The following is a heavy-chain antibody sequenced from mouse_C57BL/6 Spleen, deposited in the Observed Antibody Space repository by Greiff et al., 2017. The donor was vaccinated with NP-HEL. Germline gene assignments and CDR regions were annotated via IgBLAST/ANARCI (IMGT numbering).Heavy chain of an antibody. CDR2: ISSKSNNNAT. J-gene: IGHJ4*01. V-gene: IGHV10-1*01. D-gene: IGHD3-1*01. CDR1: GFSFNTYA. CDR3: VRGVGGMDY. Sequence: EVKLVESGGGLVQPKGSLKLSCAASGFSFNTYAMNWVRQAPGKGLEWVARISSKSNNNATYYAESVKDRFTISRDDSESMLYLQMNNLKTEDTAMYYCVRGVGGMDYWGQGTSVTVSS.